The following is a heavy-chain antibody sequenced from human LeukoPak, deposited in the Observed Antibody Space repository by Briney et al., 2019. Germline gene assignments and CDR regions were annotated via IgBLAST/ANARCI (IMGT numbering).Heavy chain of an antibody. V-gene: IGHV1-46*01. Sequence: ASVKVSCKASGYTFTNYYMHWVRQAPGQGLEWMGIINPSGGSTSYAQKFQGRVTMTRDTSTSTVYMELSSLRAEDTAVYYCASGAILPSFDYWGQGTLVTVSS. CDR2: INPSGGST. CDR3: ASGAILPSFDY. CDR1: GYTFTNYY. D-gene: IGHD1-26*01. J-gene: IGHJ4*02.